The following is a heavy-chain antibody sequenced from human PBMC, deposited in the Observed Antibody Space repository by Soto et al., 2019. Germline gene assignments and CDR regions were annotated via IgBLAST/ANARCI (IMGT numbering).Heavy chain of an antibody. V-gene: IGHV1-18*01. CDR3: ARDLGLKIWGGRSPEQPLDY. J-gene: IGHJ4*02. D-gene: IGHD7-27*01. Sequence: ASVKVSCKASGYTFTSYGISWVRQAPGQGLEWMGWISAYNGNTNYAQKLQGRVTMTTDTSTSTAYMELRSLRSDDTAVYYCARDLGLKIWGGRSPEQPLDYWGQGTLVTVSS. CDR2: ISAYNGNT. CDR1: GYTFTSYG.